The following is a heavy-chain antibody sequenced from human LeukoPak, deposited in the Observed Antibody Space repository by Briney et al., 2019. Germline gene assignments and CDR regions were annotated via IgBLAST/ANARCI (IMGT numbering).Heavy chain of an antibody. J-gene: IGHJ3*02. CDR2: ISSSSSYI. V-gene: IGHV3-21*01. Sequence: GGSLRLSCAASGFTFSSYSMNRVRQAPGKGLKWVSSISSSSSYIYYADSVKGRFTISRDNAKNSLYLQMNSLRAEDTAVYYCARAAYSSSRPGAFDIWGQGTMVTVSS. CDR1: GFTFSSYS. CDR3: ARAAYSSSRPGAFDI. D-gene: IGHD6-6*01.